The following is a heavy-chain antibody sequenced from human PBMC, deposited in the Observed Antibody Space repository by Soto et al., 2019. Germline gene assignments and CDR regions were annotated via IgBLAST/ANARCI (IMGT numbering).Heavy chain of an antibody. D-gene: IGHD2-2*01. CDR3: ARDTPTAIVVVPAAVIDY. V-gene: IGHV1-18*01. Sequence: ASVKVSCKASGYTFTSYGISWVRQAPGQGLEWMGWISAYNGNTNYAQKLQGRVTMTTDTSTSTAYMELRSLRSDDTAVYYCARDTPTAIVVVPAAVIDYWGQGTLVTVSS. J-gene: IGHJ4*02. CDR2: ISAYNGNT. CDR1: GYTFTSYG.